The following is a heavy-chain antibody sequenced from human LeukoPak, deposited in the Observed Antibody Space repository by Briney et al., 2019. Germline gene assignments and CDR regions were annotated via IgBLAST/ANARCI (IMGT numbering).Heavy chain of an antibody. CDR1: GGSISSGGYY. V-gene: IGHV4-31*03. CDR3: ARANYYDSSGYPSEGYFDY. J-gene: IGHJ4*02. D-gene: IGHD3-22*01. Sequence: PSQTLSLTCTVSGGSISSGGYYWSWIRQHPGKGLEWIGYIYYSGSTYYNPSLKSRVTISVDTSKNQFSLKLSSVTAADTAVYYCARANYYDSSGYPSEGYFDYWGQGTLVTVPS. CDR2: IYYSGST.